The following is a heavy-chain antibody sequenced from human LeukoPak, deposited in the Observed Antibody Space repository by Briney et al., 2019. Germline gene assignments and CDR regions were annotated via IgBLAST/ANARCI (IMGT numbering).Heavy chain of an antibody. V-gene: IGHV4-59*01. CDR2: IYYSGST. D-gene: IGHD3-22*01. CDR3: ARQPYDSSGYYSAEYYYGMDV. J-gene: IGHJ6*02. Sequence: PSETLSLTCAVSGGSISSFYWNWIRQPPGKGLEWIGNIYYSGSTNYNPSLKSRVTISVDTSKNQFSLKLSSVTAADTAVYYCARQPYDSSGYYSAEYYYGMDVWGQGTTVTVSS. CDR1: GGSISSFY.